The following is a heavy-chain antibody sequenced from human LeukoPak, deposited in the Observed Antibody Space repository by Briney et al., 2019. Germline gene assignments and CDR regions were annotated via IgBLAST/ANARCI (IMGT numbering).Heavy chain of an antibody. CDR2: IYHSGRT. V-gene: IGHV4-31*03. D-gene: IGHD3-10*01. CDR3: ARYFFGSGGPRQKFDS. CDR1: SGSIRNNGYY. J-gene: IGHJ4*02. Sequence: SETLSLTCTVSSGSIRNNGYYWTWIRQISGRGLEWIGNIYHSGRTHYNPSLKSRLSISVDTSKNQFSLKLTSVTAADTAVYYCARYFFGSGGPRQKFDSWGQGTLVAVSS.